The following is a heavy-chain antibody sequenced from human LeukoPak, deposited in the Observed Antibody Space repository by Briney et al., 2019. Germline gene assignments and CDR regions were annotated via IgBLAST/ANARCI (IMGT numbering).Heavy chain of an antibody. Sequence: ASVKVSCKASGYTFTDYYLHWVRQAPGQGFEWMGWINPNSGDTNYAQKLQGRVTMTTDTSTSTAYMELRSLRSDDTAVYYCAREGYSYGSDYWGQGTLVTVSS. J-gene: IGHJ4*02. CDR1: GYTFTDYY. D-gene: IGHD5-18*01. V-gene: IGHV1-2*02. CDR2: INPNSGDT. CDR3: AREGYSYGSDY.